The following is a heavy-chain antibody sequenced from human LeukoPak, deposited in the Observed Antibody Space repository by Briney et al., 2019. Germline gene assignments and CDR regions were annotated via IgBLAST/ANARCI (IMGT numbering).Heavy chain of an antibody. D-gene: IGHD4-23*01. J-gene: IGHJ4*02. Sequence: ASVKVSCKLSGYTLTELYMHWVRQAPGKGLEWMGGFDPEDGETIYAQKFQGRVTMTEDTSTDTAYMELSSLRSEDTAVYYCATGPDHYGGDFDYWGQGTLVTVSS. CDR2: FDPEDGET. V-gene: IGHV1-24*01. CDR3: ATGPDHYGGDFDY. CDR1: GYTLTELY.